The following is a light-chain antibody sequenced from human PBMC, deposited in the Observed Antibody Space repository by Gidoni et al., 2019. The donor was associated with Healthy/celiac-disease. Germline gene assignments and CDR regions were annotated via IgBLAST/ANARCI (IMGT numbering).Light chain of an antibody. Sequence: EIVLTQSPGTLSLSPGERATLSCRASQSVSSSYLAWYQPKPGQAPRLLIYGASSRATGIPDRFSGSGSGTDFTLTISRLDPEDFAVYYCQQYGSSPPYTFGQGTKLEIK. V-gene: IGKV3-20*01. J-gene: IGKJ2*01. CDR2: GAS. CDR1: QSVSSSY. CDR3: QQYGSSPPYT.